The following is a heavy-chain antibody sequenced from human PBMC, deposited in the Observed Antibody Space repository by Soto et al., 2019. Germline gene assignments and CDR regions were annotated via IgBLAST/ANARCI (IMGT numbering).Heavy chain of an antibody. CDR3: AKDRVTTVTTKTFDY. V-gene: IGHV3-23*01. D-gene: IGHD4-17*01. CDR1: GFTSSSYA. J-gene: IGHJ4*02. CDR2: ISGSGGST. Sequence: PGGSLRLSCAASGFTSSSYAMSWVRQAPGKGLEWVSAISGSGGSTYYADSVKGRFTISRDNSKNTLYLQMNSLRAEDTAVYYCAKDRVTTVTTKTFDYWGQGTLVTVSS.